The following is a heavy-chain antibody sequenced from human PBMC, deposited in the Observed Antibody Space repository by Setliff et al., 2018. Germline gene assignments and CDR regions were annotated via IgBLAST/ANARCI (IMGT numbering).Heavy chain of an antibody. D-gene: IGHD1-26*01. V-gene: IGHV5-51*01. CDR2: IYPCDSHT. Sequence: MKISREGSGYSFSHFWIGWVRQMPGKGLEWMGIIYPCDSHTSYSPSFQGQVTMSADKSINTAYLQWSNLNASDTAIYYCARGLVGATYSVYFDYWGQGALVTVSS. J-gene: IGHJ4*02. CDR1: GYSFSHFW. CDR3: ARGLVGATYSVYFDY.